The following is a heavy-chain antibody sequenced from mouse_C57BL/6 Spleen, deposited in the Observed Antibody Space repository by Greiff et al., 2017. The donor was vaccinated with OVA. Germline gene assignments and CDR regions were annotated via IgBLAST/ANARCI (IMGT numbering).Heavy chain of an antibody. CDR3: VRHYDYEGWFAY. J-gene: IGHJ3*01. CDR1: GFSFNTYA. V-gene: IGHV10-1*01. CDR2: IRSKSNNYAT. Sequence: EVKLMESGGGLVQPKGSLKLSCAASGFSFNTYAMNWVRQAPGTGLEWVARIRSKSNNYATSYADSVKDRFTISRDDADSMLYLQMNNLKTEDTAMYYCVRHYDYEGWFAYWGQGTLVTVSA. D-gene: IGHD2-4*01.